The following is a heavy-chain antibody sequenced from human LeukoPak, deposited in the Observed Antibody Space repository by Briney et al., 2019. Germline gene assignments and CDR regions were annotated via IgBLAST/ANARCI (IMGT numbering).Heavy chain of an antibody. D-gene: IGHD3-22*01. J-gene: IGHJ6*02. V-gene: IGHV3-53*01. CDR2: IYSGGST. CDR1: GFTVSSNY. Sequence: GGSLRLSRAASGFTVSSNYMSWVRQAPGKGLEWVSVIYSGGSTYYADSVKGRFTISRDNSKNTLYLQMNSLRAEDTAVYYCARDGRVYYDSSGYYPYYYGMDVWGQGTTVTVSS. CDR3: ARDGRVYYDSSGYYPYYYGMDV.